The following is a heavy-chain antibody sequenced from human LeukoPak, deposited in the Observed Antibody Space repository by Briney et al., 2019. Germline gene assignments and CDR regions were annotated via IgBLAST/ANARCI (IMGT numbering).Heavy chain of an antibody. J-gene: IGHJ4*02. CDR1: GGSFSGYY. CDR3: ARHGIQLWFPFDY. D-gene: IGHD5-18*01. CDR2: INHSGST. V-gene: IGHV4-34*01. Sequence: SETLSLTCAVYGGSFSGYYWSWIRQPPGKGLEWIGEINHSGSTNYNPSLKSRVTISVDTSKNQFSLKLSSVTAADTAVYYCARHGIQLWFPFDYWGQGTLVTVSS.